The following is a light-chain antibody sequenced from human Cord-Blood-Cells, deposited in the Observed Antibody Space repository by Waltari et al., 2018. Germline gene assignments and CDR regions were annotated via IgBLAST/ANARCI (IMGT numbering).Light chain of an antibody. CDR1: STNIGASYD. Sequence: SVLTPPPSVSGAPAQRAAITCTGSSTNIGASYDVHWYQQLPGTAPNPLIYGNSNRPSGVPDRFSGSKAGTSASLSITVLQAEDEADYYCQSYDSSRSGWVFGGGTKLTVL. CDR2: GNS. J-gene: IGLJ3*02. V-gene: IGLV1-40*01. CDR3: QSYDSSRSGWV.